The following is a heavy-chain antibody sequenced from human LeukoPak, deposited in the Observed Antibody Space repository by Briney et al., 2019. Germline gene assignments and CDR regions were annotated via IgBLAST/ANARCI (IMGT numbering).Heavy chain of an antibody. CDR2: IKQDGSEK. D-gene: IGHD2-8*02. J-gene: IGHJ4*02. CDR1: GFTFNSYG. V-gene: IGHV3-7*01. CDR3: ARDSGGPGSLDY. Sequence: GGTLRLSCAASGFTFNSYGMSWVRQAPGKGLEWVANIKQDGSEKYYVDSVKGRFTISRDNAKNSLYLQMNSLRAEDTAVYYCARDSGGPGSLDYWGQGTLVTVSS.